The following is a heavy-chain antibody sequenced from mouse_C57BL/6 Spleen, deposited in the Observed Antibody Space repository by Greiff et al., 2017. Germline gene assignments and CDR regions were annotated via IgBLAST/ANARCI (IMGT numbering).Heavy chain of an antibody. CDR3: ARGITTIFDY. CDR2: ISSGSSTI. V-gene: IGHV5-17*01. D-gene: IGHD2-4*01. CDR1: GFTFSDYG. J-gene: IGHJ2*01. Sequence: EVKVVESGGGLVKPGGSLKLSCAASGFTFSDYGMHWVRQAPEKGLEWVAYISSGSSTIYYADTVKGRFTISRDNAKNTLCLQMTSLRSEDTAMYYCARGITTIFDYWGQGTTLTVSS.